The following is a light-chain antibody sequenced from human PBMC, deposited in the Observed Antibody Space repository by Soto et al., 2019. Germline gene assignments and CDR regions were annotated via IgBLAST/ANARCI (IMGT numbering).Light chain of an antibody. V-gene: IGKV1-13*02. CDR3: QQSHSYPLLT. CDR2: DAS. J-gene: IGKJ4*01. CDR1: QGISSA. Sequence: AIQLTQSPSSLSASVGDRVTITCRASQGISSALAWYQQKPGKAPNLLIYDASSLEGGVPSRFKGSGSGTDCTLTISRRQHEDFATYYCQQSHSYPLLTFGGGTKVEIK.